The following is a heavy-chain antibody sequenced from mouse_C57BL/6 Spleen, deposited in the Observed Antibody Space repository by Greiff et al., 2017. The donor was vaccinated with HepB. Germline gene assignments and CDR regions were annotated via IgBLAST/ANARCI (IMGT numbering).Heavy chain of an antibody. J-gene: IGHJ4*01. Sequence: EVNVVESGGGLVKPGGSLKLSCAASGFTFSDYGMHWVRQAPEKGLEWVAYISSGSSTIYYADTVKGRVPISRDNAKNTLFLQMTSLRSKDTSMYYCARTRRDYAMDYWGQGTSVTVSS. V-gene: IGHV5-17*01. CDR1: GFTFSDYG. CDR3: ARTRRDYAMDY. CDR2: ISSGSSTI.